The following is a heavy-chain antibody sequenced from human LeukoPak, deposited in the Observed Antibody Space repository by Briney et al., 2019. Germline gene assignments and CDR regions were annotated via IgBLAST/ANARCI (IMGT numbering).Heavy chain of an antibody. V-gene: IGHV3-74*01. CDR2: INRDGSGT. Sequence: GGSLRLSCAASGFTFSTYWMHWVRQASGKGLVWVSRINRDGSGTSYVDSVKGRFTISRDNAKNSLYLQMNSLRAEDTAVYYCATSRTLDHWGQGTLVIVSS. CDR1: GFTFSTYW. CDR3: ATSRTLDH. J-gene: IGHJ4*02.